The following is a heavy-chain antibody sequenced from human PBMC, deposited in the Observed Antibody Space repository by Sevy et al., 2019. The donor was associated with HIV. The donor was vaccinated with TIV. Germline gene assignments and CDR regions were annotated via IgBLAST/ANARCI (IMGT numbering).Heavy chain of an antibody. J-gene: IGHJ4*02. D-gene: IGHD3-10*01. V-gene: IGHV4-59*01. CDR3: ARGKVLFDY. CDR1: GDSFSNYY. CDR2: IYHNGST. Sequence: SETLSLTCTVSGDSFSNYYWSWIRQSPGKGLERIGYIYHNGSTNFNRSLKRRVTISVYTSKNQFSLKLNSVTAADTAVYYCARGKVLFDYWGQGTLVTVSS.